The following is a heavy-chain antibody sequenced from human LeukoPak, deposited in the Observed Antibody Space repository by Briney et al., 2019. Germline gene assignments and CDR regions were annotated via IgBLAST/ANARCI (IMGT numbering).Heavy chain of an antibody. J-gene: IGHJ4*02. V-gene: IGHV3-53*01. Sequence: GGSLRLSCAASGLTVSSNCMSWVRQARGKGLEWVSFIYSGGNTYYADSVKDRFNISRDNSKTTVHLQMSRLRAENTAMYYCERRAGDYSHPYDYWGQGTLLTVSS. CDR2: IYSGGNT. D-gene: IGHD3-22*01. CDR3: ERRAGDYSHPYDY. CDR1: GLTVSSNC.